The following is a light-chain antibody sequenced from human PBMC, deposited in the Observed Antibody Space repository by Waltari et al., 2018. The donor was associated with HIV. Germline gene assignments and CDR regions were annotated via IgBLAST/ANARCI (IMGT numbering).Light chain of an antibody. CDR3: QQYNNWHT. V-gene: IGKV3-15*01. J-gene: IGKJ2*01. CDR2: GAS. CDR1: QRVSNN. Sequence: ETVMTQSPATLSVSPGERATLSCSASQRVSNNLAGDQHKPRPPPRLLIYGASTRAAGIPARVSGSGSGTEFTLTITSLQSEDSALYYCQQYNNWHTFGQGTKLEIK.